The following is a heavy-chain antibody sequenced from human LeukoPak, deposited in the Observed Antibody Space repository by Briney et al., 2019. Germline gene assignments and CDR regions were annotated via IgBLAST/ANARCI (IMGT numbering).Heavy chain of an antibody. Sequence: SETLSLTCTVSGGSITSAGDYWSWIRQPAGKGLEWIGRIYTSGTTNYNPSLNSRVTISVDTSKNQLSLKLGSVTAADTAVYYCARIHYRPSRYYFDYWGQGTLVTVSS. D-gene: IGHD3-10*01. CDR2: IYTSGTT. CDR1: GGSITSAGDY. CDR3: ARIHYRPSRYYFDY. J-gene: IGHJ4*02. V-gene: IGHV4-61*02.